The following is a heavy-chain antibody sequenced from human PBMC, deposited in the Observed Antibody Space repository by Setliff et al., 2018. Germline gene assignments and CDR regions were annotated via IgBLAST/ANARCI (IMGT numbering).Heavy chain of an antibody. CDR3: ARVYTLTIPPDY. CDR2: IIPIFGTA. Sequence: ASVKVSCKASGGTFSSYAISWVRQAPGQGLEWMGGIIPIFGTANYAQKFQGRVTITTDESTSTAYMELSSLRSEDTAVYYCARVYTLTIPPDYWGQGTLVTVSS. D-gene: IGHD4-17*01. J-gene: IGHJ4*02. V-gene: IGHV1-69*05. CDR1: GGTFSSYA.